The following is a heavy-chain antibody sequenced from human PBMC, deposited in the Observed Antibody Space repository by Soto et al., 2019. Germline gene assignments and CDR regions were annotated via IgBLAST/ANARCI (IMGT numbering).Heavy chain of an antibody. Sequence: PGGSLRLSCAASGFTVRSNLRNWVRQAPGKGLEWLSVLYSGGSTYYADSVKGRFAISRDNSKNTLYLQMNRLRAADTAVYYCASRILLSDDFDIWGQGTLVTVSS. J-gene: IGHJ3*02. CDR2: LYSGGST. CDR1: GFTVRSNL. D-gene: IGHD3-3*02. V-gene: IGHV3-53*01. CDR3: ASRILLSDDFDI.